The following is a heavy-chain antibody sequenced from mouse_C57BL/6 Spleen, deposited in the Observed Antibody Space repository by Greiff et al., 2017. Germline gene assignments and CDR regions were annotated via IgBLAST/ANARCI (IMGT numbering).Heavy chain of an antibody. CDR1: EFTFSDYG. V-gene: IGHV5-17*01. CDR3: ARRRDYYGSSYDYFDY. Sequence: VQLHQPGGGLVKPGGSLKLSCASSEFTFSDYGMHWVRQAPEKGLEWVAYISSGSSTLYYADTVKGRFTNSRDNAKNTLFLQMTSLRSEDTAMYYCARRRDYYGSSYDYFDYWGQGTTLTVSS. D-gene: IGHD1-1*01. J-gene: IGHJ2*01. CDR2: ISSGSSTL.